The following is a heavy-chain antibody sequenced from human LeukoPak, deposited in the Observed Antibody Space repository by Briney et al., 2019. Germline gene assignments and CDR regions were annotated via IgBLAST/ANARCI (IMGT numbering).Heavy chain of an antibody. J-gene: IGHJ4*02. CDR2: IYGDGSS. CDR3: ARGEAVGYTVERLW. Sequence: GGSLRLSCAASGFTVSSNYMGWVRQAPGKGLKWVSVIYGDGSSYYADSVKGRFTISRDNPKNTLHLQMNSLRAEDTAVYYCARGEAVGYTVERLWWGQGTLVTVSS. CDR1: GFTVSSNY. D-gene: IGHD5/OR15-5a*01. V-gene: IGHV3-53*01.